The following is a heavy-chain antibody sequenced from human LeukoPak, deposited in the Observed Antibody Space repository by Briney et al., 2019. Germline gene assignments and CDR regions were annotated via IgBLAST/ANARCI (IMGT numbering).Heavy chain of an antibody. CDR2: IKQDGSEK. J-gene: IGHJ4*02. Sequence: PGGSLRLSCAASGFTFSSYWMGWVRQAPGKGLEWVANIKQDGSEKYYVDSVKGRFTISRDSAKNSLFLQMNSLTAEDTAVYYCARAATAGTVDYWGQGTLVTVSS. V-gene: IGHV3-7*01. CDR3: ARAATAGTVDY. D-gene: IGHD2-21*02. CDR1: GFTFSSYW.